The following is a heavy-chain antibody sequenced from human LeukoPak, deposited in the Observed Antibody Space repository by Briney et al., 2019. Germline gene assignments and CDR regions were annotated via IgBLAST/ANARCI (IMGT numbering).Heavy chain of an antibody. V-gene: IGHV3-30-3*01. J-gene: IGHJ4*02. CDR2: ISYDGSNK. CDR1: GFTFSSYA. Sequence: GGSLRLSCAASGFTFSSYAMHWVRQAPGKGLEWVAVISYDGSNKYYADSVKGRFTISRDNSKNTLYLQMNSLRAEDTAVYYCVKVVLRGAWCDYDYAVAVSYFVYGARGPL. D-gene: IGHD5-12*01. CDR3: VKVVLRGAWCDYDYAVAVSYFVY.